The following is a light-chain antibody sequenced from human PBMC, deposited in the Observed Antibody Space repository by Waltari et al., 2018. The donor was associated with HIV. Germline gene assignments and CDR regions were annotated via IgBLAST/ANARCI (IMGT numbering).Light chain of an antibody. CDR2: AVH. V-gene: IGLV2-14*03. J-gene: IGLJ3*02. CDR1: DSDFSPYKF. CDR3: ASLTDDNTVM. Sequence: AVTQPASVSGLPGQSTTISCTADDSDFSPYKFVSWSQQHSGKPPRRILYAVHSLASGGSDRFAGSMSGNTASLTISGLRAEDEGHYYCASLTDDNTVMFGGGTEVTVL.